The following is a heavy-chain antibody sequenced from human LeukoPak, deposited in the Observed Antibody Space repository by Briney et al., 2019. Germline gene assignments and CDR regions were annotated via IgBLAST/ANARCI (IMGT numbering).Heavy chain of an antibody. CDR1: GFTFCSYS. J-gene: IGHJ6*03. CDR3: ARDVQYYYDSSGYYRTAYYYYYYYMDV. V-gene: IGHV3-21*01. Sequence: GGSLRLSXAASGFTFCSYSMNWVRQSPGKGLEWVSSISSSSSYIYYADSVKGRFTISRDNAKNSLYLQMNSLGAEDTAVYYCARDVQYYYDSSGYYRTAYYYYYYYMDVWGKGTTVTVSS. D-gene: IGHD3-22*01. CDR2: ISSSSSYI.